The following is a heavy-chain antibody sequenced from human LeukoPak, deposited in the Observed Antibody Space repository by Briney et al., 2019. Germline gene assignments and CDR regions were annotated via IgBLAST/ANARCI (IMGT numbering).Heavy chain of an antibody. V-gene: IGHV5-51*01. J-gene: IGHJ4*02. CDR3: ARALPGDGYNYLGLFDY. CDR1: GYSFTSYW. CDR2: IYPGDSDT. D-gene: IGHD5-24*01. Sequence: GESLKISCKGSGYSFTSYWIGWVRQMPGKGLEWMGIIYPGDSDTRYSPSFQGQVTISVDKSISTAYLQWSSLRSEDTAVYYCARALPGDGYNYLGLFDYWGQGTLVTVSS.